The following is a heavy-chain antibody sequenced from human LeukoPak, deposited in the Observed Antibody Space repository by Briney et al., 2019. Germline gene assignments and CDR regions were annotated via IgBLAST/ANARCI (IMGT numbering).Heavy chain of an antibody. CDR2: MSSSGGST. V-gene: IGHV3-23*01. Sequence: PGGSLRLSCAASGFTFSSYAMHWVRQAPGKGLEWVSAMSSSGGSTYYADSVKGRFTISRDNSKNTLYLQMNSLRAEDTAVYFCAKAGYSYGVQFDYWGQGTLVTVSS. CDR1: GFTFSSYA. D-gene: IGHD5-18*01. J-gene: IGHJ4*02. CDR3: AKAGYSYGVQFDY.